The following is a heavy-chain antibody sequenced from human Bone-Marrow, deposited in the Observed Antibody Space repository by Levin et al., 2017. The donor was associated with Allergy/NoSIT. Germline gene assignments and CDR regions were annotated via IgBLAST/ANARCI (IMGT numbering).Heavy chain of an antibody. CDR2: ISYDGSNK. CDR1: GFTFSSYG. J-gene: IGHJ6*02. Sequence: GGSLRLSCAASGFTFSSYGMHWVRQAPGKGLEWVAVISYDGSNKYYADSVKGRFTISRDNSKNTLYLQMNSLRAEDTAVYYCAKMGEGYRLPMIVNTGEPGKMDVWGQGTTVTVSS. D-gene: IGHD3-22*01. CDR3: AKMGEGYRLPMIVNTGEPGKMDV. V-gene: IGHV3-30*18.